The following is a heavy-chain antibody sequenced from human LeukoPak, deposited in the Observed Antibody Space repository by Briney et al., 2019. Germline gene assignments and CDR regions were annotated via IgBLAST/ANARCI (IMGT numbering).Heavy chain of an antibody. CDR3: ARAVQLWSLEFDY. CDR2: ISYDGSNK. V-gene: IGHV3-30-3*01. D-gene: IGHD5-18*01. CDR1: GFTFSSYA. Sequence: GGSLRLSCAASGFTFSSYAMHWVRQAPGKGLEWVAVISYDGSNKYYADSVKGRFTISRDNSKNTLYLQMNSLRAEDTAVYYCARAVQLWSLEFDYWGRGTLVTVSS. J-gene: IGHJ4*02.